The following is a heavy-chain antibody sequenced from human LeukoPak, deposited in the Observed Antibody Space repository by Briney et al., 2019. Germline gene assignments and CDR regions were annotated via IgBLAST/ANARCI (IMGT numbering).Heavy chain of an antibody. CDR3: ARGQWLVLEGYYFDY. J-gene: IGHJ4*02. CDR1: GYTFNGHY. CDR2: MNPNSGNT. Sequence: ASVKVSCKASGYTFNGHYMHWVRQAPGQGLEWMGWMNPNSGNTGYAQKFQGRVTMTRNTSISTAYMELSSLRSEDTAVYYCARGQWLVLEGYYFDYWGQGTLVTVSS. D-gene: IGHD6-19*01. V-gene: IGHV1-8*02.